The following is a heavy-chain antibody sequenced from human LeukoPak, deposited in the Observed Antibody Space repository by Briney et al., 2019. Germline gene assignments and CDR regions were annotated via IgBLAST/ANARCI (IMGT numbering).Heavy chain of an antibody. V-gene: IGHV3-30*04. J-gene: IGHJ4*02. Sequence: PGGSLRLSCAASGFTFSSYVVHWVRQAPGKGLEWVAVISSDGGSTYYADSVKGRFTISRDNSKSTLYLQMNSLRAEDTAVYYCAREGDNLWGSYRYTNFDYWGQGTLVTVSS. CDR3: AREGDNLWGSYRYTNFDY. D-gene: IGHD3-16*02. CDR2: ISSDGGST. CDR1: GFTFSSYV.